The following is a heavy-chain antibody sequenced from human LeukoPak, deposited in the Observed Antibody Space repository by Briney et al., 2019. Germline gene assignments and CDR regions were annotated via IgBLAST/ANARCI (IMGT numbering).Heavy chain of an antibody. CDR2: IYSGGST. CDR3: ARDPITGYCSSTSCY. D-gene: IGHD2-2*03. Sequence: GGSLRLSCAASGFTFSSYAMSWVRQAPGKGLEWVSVIYSGGSTYYADSVKGRFTISRDNSKNTLYLQMNSLRAEDTAVYYCARDPITGYCSSTSCYWGQGTLVTVSS. V-gene: IGHV3-66*01. J-gene: IGHJ4*02. CDR1: GFTFSSYA.